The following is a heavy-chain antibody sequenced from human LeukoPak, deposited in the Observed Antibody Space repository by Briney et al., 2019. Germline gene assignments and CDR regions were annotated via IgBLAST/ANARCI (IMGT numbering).Heavy chain of an antibody. V-gene: IGHV3-7*03. J-gene: IGHJ4*02. CDR1: GFTFSNYW. Sequence: GGSLRLSCAASGFTFSNYWMSWVRQAPGNGLEWVANIKQDGSEKFYVDSVKGRFTISRDNSMNTLYLQMNSLRAEDTAVYYCAKTRKRHNWYSRRRRLDYWGQGTLVTVSS. CDR2: IKQDGSEK. D-gene: IGHD1-7*01. CDR3: AKTRKRHNWYSRRRRLDY.